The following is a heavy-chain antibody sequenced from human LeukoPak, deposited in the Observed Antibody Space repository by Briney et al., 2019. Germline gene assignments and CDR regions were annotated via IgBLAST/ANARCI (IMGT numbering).Heavy chain of an antibody. CDR1: GFTFGDYA. Sequence: GGSLRLSCTASGFTFGDYAMSWFRQAPGKGLEWVGFIRSKAYCGTTEYAASVKGRFTISRDDSKSIAYLQRNSLKTEDTAVYYCTRDLPSTVTYYFDYWGQGTLVTVSS. D-gene: IGHD4-17*01. V-gene: IGHV3-49*03. CDR3: TRDLPSTVTYYFDY. CDR2: IRSKAYCGTT. J-gene: IGHJ4*02.